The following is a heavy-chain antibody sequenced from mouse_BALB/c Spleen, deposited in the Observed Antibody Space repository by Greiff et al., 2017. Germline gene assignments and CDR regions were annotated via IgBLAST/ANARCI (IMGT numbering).Heavy chain of an antibody. CDR1: GFTFSNYW. CDR2: IRLKSNNYAT. Sequence: VQLKESGGGLVQPGGSMKLSCVASGFTFSNYWMNWVRQSPEKGLEWVAEIRLKSNNYATHYAESVKGRFTISRDDSKSSVYLQMNNLRAEDTGIYYCTITTVVPPYAMDYWGQGTSVTVSS. J-gene: IGHJ4*01. CDR3: TITTVVPPYAMDY. V-gene: IGHV6-6*02. D-gene: IGHD1-1*01.